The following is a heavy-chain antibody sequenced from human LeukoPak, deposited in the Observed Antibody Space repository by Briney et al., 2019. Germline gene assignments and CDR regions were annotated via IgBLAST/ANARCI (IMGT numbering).Heavy chain of an antibody. V-gene: IGHV3-23*01. CDR1: GFTFSHYA. Sequence: PGGSLRLSCAASGFTFSHYAMTWVRQAPGKGLEWVSGISDSGGSTYYADSVKGRFTISRDSSKNTLHLQMNSLRAEDTAVYYCAKDKGTLPLGYCSSTSCYTHDAFDIWGQGTMVTVSS. D-gene: IGHD2-2*02. CDR2: ISDSGGST. CDR3: AKDKGTLPLGYCSSTSCYTHDAFDI. J-gene: IGHJ3*02.